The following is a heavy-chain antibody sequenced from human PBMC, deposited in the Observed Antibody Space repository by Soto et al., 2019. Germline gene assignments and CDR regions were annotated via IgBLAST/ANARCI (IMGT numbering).Heavy chain of an antibody. CDR2: IFHSGDT. J-gene: IGHJ3*01. V-gene: IGHV4-4*02. Sequence: QVQLQESGPGLVKPSGTLSLTCAVSGDSISNSRWWTWVRQPPGKGLAWIGDIFHSGDTNYNPSLKSRVIISVDKSQNQFSLKVSSVTAADTAVYYCAYSTGWYRHDVWGQGTLVTVSS. CDR1: GDSISNSRW. CDR3: AYSTGWYRHDV. D-gene: IGHD6-19*01.